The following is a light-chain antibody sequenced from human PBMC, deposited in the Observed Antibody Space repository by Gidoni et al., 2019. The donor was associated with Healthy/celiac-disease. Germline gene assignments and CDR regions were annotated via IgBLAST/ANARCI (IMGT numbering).Light chain of an antibody. J-gene: IGKJ4*01. Sequence: EIVLTPSPAPLSLSPGERATLSCSASQSVSSYLAWYQQKPGQAPRLLIYDASNRATVIPARFSGSGSGTDFTLTISNLEPEYFSVYYCQQRSNWPLTFGGGTKVEIK. CDR2: DAS. V-gene: IGKV3-11*01. CDR1: QSVSSY. CDR3: QQRSNWPLT.